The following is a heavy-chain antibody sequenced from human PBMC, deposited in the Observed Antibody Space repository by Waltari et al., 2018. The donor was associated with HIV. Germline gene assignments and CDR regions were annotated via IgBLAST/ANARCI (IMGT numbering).Heavy chain of an antibody. CDR1: GYCLTQLS. D-gene: IGHD3-9*01. V-gene: IGHV1-24*01. CDR3: ASNDRPVYFFDY. CDR2: FDPEGDET. Sequence: QVVLIESGAEVKQPGGSVKVSCKVAGYCLTQLSMHWVRQAPGKGLEWMGGFDPEGDETIYAQKFQGRLSMTEDTSTDTAYMELRGLRSDDTAVYYCASNDRPVYFFDYWSHGTLVTVSS. J-gene: IGHJ4*01.